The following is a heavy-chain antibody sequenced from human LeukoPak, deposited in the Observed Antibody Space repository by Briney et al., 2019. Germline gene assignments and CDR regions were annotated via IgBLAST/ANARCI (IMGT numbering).Heavy chain of an antibody. CDR1: GGTFSSYA. D-gene: IGHD3-22*01. J-gene: IGHJ5*02. CDR2: IIPIPGTA. CDR3: ARGDYYDDCAYSA. Sequence: SVKVSCKASGGTFSSYASSWVRQAPGQGLEWVGRIIPIPGTANSAQKFQARVTITADKSTSTAYMELSSLRSEDTAVYYCARGDYYDDCAYSAWGQGTLVTVSS. V-gene: IGHV1-69*04.